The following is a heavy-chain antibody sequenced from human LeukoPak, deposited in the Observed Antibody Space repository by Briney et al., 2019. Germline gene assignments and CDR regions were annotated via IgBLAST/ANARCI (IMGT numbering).Heavy chain of an antibody. J-gene: IGHJ3*02. V-gene: IGHV3-7*01. CDR2: IKQDGSEK. Sequence: QTGGSLRLSCAASGFTFSSYWMSWVRQAPGKGLEWVANIKQDGSEKYYVDSVKGRFTISRDNAKNSLYLQMNSLRAEDTAVYYCAREAENWGSDAFDIWGQGTMVTVSS. D-gene: IGHD7-27*01. CDR3: AREAENWGSDAFDI. CDR1: GFTFSSYW.